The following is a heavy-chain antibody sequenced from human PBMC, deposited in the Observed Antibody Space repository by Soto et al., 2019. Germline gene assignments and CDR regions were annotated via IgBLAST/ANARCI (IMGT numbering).Heavy chain of an antibody. Sequence: GGSLRLSCEASDFRFSTYGMNWVRQAPGKGLEWVSGISGSGDTTYYADSVKGRFTISRDSSKNTVHLQMNSLRAEDTAVYYCATDGDFSNTFDHWGQGTLVTVSS. CDR3: ATDGDFSNTFDH. CDR2: ISGSGDTT. V-gene: IGHV3-23*01. J-gene: IGHJ4*02. D-gene: IGHD4-4*01. CDR1: DFRFSTYG.